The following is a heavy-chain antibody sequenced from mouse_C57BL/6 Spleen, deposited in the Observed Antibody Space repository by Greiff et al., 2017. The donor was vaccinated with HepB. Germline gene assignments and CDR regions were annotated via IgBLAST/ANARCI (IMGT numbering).Heavy chain of an antibody. D-gene: IGHD3-2*01. Sequence: EVQLVESGGGLVQSGGPLCLPCAASGFTFTDYYMSWVRQPPGKALEWLGFIRNKANGYTTEYSASVKGRFTISRDNSQSILYLQMNALRAGDSATYYCARLGQLGPYYYAIGYWGQGTSVTGSS. J-gene: IGHJ4*01. CDR3: ARLGQLGPYYYAIGY. CDR2: IRNKANGYTT. V-gene: IGHV7-3*01. CDR1: GFTFTDYY.